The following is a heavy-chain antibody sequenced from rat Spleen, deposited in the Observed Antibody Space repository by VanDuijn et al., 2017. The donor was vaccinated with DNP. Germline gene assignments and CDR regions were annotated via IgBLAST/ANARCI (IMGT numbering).Heavy chain of an antibody. V-gene: IGHV1-43*01. J-gene: IGHJ3*01. D-gene: IGHD4-3*01. Sequence: QVQLRQSGAEPAKPGSSVKISCKASGYTFTSYFMTWIKQTTGQGLVYLGYVNTGSGGAYYNEEFKDKATLTGGKSSSTAIMQLSSLTPDDSAVYYCARGSDGVWFVYWGQGTLVTVSS. CDR3: ARGSDGVWFVY. CDR2: VNTGSGGA. CDR1: GYTFTSYF.